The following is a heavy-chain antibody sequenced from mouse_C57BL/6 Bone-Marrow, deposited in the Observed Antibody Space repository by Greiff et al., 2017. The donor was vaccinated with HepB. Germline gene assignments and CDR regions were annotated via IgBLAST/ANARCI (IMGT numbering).Heavy chain of an antibody. CDR2: IYPGNSDT. D-gene: IGHD1-1*01. CDR3: TRSSYYGRYFDV. CDR1: GYTFTSYW. Sequence: VQLQQSGTVLARPGASVKMSCKTSGYTFTSYWMHWVKQRPGQGLEWIGAIYPGNSDTSYNQKFKGKAKLTAVTSASTAYMELSSLTNEDPAVYYCTRSSYYGRYFDVWGTGTTVTVSS. V-gene: IGHV1-5*01. J-gene: IGHJ1*03.